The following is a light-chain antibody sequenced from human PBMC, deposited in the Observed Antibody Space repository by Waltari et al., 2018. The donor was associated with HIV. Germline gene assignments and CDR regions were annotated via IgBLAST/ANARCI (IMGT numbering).Light chain of an antibody. CDR3: AAWDARLNEYL. Sequence: QSVLTQPPSASGTPGQRVSISCSGSSSNIGSNAANWYQQLPGTAPKLLIYSNNQRPSGVPDRFSGSKSGTSASLAISGLQSEDEAEYYCAAWDARLNEYLFGTGTKVTVL. V-gene: IGLV1-44*01. CDR1: SSNIGSNA. J-gene: IGLJ1*01. CDR2: SNN.